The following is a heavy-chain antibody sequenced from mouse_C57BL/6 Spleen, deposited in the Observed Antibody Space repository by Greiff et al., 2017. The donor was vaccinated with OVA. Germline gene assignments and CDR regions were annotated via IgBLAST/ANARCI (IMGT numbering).Heavy chain of an antibody. CDR2: ISYDGSN. CDR1: GYSITSGYY. CDR3: ARHYSNFDY. V-gene: IGHV3-6*01. J-gene: IGHJ2*01. Sequence: EVKLMESGPGLVKPSQSLSLTCSVTGYSITSGYYWNWIRQFPGNKLEWMGYISYDGSNNYNPSLKNRISITRDTSKNQFFLKLNSVTTEDTATYYCARHYSNFDYWGQGTTLTVSS. D-gene: IGHD2-5*01.